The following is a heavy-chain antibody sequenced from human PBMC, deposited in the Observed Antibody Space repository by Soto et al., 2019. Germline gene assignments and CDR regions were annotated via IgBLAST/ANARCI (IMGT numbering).Heavy chain of an antibody. D-gene: IGHD4-4*01. CDR1: GYTFTGCY. CDR2: INPNSGGT. V-gene: IGHV1-2*02. CDR3: ARDRGYSNYVHYYYYGMDV. Sequence: ASVKVSCKASGYTFTGCYMHWVRQAPGQGLEWMGWINPNSGGTNYAQKFQGRVTMTRDTSISTAYMELSRLRSDDTAVYYCARDRGYSNYVHYYYYGMDVWGQGTTVTVSS. J-gene: IGHJ6*02.